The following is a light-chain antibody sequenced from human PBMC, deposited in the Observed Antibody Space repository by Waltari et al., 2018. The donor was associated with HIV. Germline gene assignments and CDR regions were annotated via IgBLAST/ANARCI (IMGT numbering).Light chain of an antibody. CDR2: LSN. CDR1: GFNLGAGYH. V-gene: IGLV1-40*01. Sequence: QPVLTQPPSVSGPPGQTVTISCVGSGFNLGAGYHVHWYHHVPGTAPKRLIYLSNHRPSEVPDVFSGSKSGASTSVAITGLQAEDEGDYYCHSDDNGLNGGLFGGGTRLTVL. J-gene: IGLJ2*01. CDR3: HSDDNGLNGGL.